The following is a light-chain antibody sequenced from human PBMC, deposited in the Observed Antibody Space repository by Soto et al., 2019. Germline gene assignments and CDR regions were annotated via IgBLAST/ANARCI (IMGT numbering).Light chain of an antibody. CDR1: QSISSW. V-gene: IGKV1-5*01. J-gene: IGKJ2*01. CDR2: DAS. CDR3: QQYNSYLYT. Sequence: DIQMTQSPSTLSASVGDRVTITCRASQSISSWLAWYQQKPGKAPKLLIYDASSLESVVPSRFSGSGSGTEFTLTFSSLQPDDFATYYCQQYNSYLYTFGQGTKLEIK.